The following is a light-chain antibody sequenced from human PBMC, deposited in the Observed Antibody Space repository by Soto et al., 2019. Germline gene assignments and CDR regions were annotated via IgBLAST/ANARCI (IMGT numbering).Light chain of an antibody. CDR3: CSYAGSRVV. CDR2: EGG. Sequence: QSALTQPASVSGSPGQSITISCTGTTSDFGTYNLVSWYQHHPGKAPKLMLYEGGVRPSGVSNRFSGSKSGNTASPTISGLQAEDEADYYCCSYAGSRVVFGGGTKLTVL. CDR1: TSDFGTYNL. J-gene: IGLJ2*01. V-gene: IGLV2-23*01.